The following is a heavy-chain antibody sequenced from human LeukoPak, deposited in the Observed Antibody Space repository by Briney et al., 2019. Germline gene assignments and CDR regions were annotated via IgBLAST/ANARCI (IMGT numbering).Heavy chain of an antibody. J-gene: IGHJ4*02. CDR1: GFTFSSYA. V-gene: IGHV3-23*01. CDR3: AKEVYYYGSGSSDY. Sequence: GGSLRLSCAASGFTFSSYAMSWVRQAPGKGLEWISAISGSGGSTYYADSVKGRFTISRDNSKNTLYLQMNSLRAEDTAVYYCAKEVYYYGSGSSDYWGQGTLVTVSS. D-gene: IGHD3-10*01. CDR2: ISGSGGST.